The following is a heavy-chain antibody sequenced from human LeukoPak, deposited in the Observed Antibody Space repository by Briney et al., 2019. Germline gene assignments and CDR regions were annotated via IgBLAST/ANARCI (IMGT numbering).Heavy chain of an antibody. D-gene: IGHD2-2*01. Sequence: GGSLRLSCAASGFIFSSYWMHWVRHAPGKGLVWVSRINSDGSSTSYADSVKGRFTISRDNAKNTLYLQMNSLRAEDTAVYYCARRVVVPAAPYYFDYWGQGTLVTVSS. CDR2: INSDGSST. CDR1: GFIFSSYW. J-gene: IGHJ4*02. V-gene: IGHV3-74*01. CDR3: ARRVVVPAAPYYFDY.